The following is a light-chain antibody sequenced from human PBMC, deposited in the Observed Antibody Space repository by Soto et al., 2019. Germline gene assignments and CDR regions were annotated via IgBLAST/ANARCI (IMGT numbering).Light chain of an antibody. J-gene: IGLJ2*01. Sequence: QSALTQPASVSGSPGQSITISCTGTSSDVGSYDLVSWYQQHPGKAPKLMIFEVSKRPSGVSNRFSGSKSGNTASLTISGLQAEDEADYYCCSYAGSITTVFGGGTQLTVL. CDR2: EVS. CDR3: CSYAGSITTV. CDR1: SSDVGSYDL. V-gene: IGLV2-23*02.